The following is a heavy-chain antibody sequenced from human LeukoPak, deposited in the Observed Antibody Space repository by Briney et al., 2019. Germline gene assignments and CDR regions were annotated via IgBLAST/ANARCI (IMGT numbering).Heavy chain of an antibody. CDR2: IYYSGST. J-gene: IGHJ1*01. V-gene: IGHV4-59*01. Sequence: PSETLSLTCTVSGGSISSYYWSWIRQPPGKGLEWIWYIYYSGSTNYNPSLKSRVTISVDTSKNQFSLKLSSVTAADTAVYYCASSSSWYGVGYFQHRGQGTLVTVSS. CDR1: GGSISSYY. CDR3: ASSSSWYGVGYFQH. D-gene: IGHD6-13*01.